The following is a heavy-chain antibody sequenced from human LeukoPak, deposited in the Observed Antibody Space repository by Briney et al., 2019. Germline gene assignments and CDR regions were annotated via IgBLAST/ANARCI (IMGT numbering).Heavy chain of an antibody. Sequence: GRSLRLSCAASGFTFSSYAMHWVRQAPGKGLEWVAVISYDGSNKYYADSVKGRFTISRDSSKNTLYLQMNSLRAEDTAVYYCARGWYYYDSSGLPYWGQGTLVTVSS. V-gene: IGHV3-30-3*01. J-gene: IGHJ4*02. CDR1: GFTFSSYA. CDR3: ARGWYYYDSSGLPY. D-gene: IGHD3-22*01. CDR2: ISYDGSNK.